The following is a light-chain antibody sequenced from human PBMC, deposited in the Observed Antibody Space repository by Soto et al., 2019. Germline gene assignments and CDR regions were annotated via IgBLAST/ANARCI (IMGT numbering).Light chain of an antibody. Sequence: QSALTQPPSASGSPGQSVTMSCTGTSSDVGAYNYVSWYQQHPGKAPKRMIFEVSKRPSGVPDRFSGSKSGNTASLTVSGLQAEDEADYYCSSYAGSTWVFGGGTQLTVL. J-gene: IGLJ3*02. CDR2: EVS. V-gene: IGLV2-8*01. CDR3: SSYAGSTWV. CDR1: SSDVGAYNY.